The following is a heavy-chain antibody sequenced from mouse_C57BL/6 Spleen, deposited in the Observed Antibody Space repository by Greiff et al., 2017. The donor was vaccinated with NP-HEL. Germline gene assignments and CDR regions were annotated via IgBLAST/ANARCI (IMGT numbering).Heavy chain of an antibody. V-gene: IGHV1-62-2*01. CDR2: FYPGSGSI. CDR3: ARHEVYYGSSSGAMDY. Sequence: VKLMESGAELVKPGASVKLSCKASGYTFTEYTIHWVKQRSGQGLEWIGWFYPGSGSIKYNEKFKDKATLTADKSSSTVYMELSRLTSEDSAVYFCARHEVYYGSSSGAMDYWGQGTSVTVSS. J-gene: IGHJ4*01. D-gene: IGHD1-1*01. CDR1: GYTFTEYT.